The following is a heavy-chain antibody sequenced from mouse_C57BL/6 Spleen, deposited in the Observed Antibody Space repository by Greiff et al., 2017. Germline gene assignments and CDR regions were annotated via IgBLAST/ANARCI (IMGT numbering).Heavy chain of an antibody. CDR3: ARETDY. CDR1: GFTFSSYA. J-gene: IGHJ2*01. Sequence: EVKLMESGGGLVKPGGSLKLSCAASGFTFSSYAMSWVRQTPEKRLEWVATISDGGSYTYYPDNVKGRFTISRDNAKNNLYLQMSHLKSEDTAMYYCARETDYWGQGTTRTVSS. V-gene: IGHV5-4*01. CDR2: ISDGGSYT.